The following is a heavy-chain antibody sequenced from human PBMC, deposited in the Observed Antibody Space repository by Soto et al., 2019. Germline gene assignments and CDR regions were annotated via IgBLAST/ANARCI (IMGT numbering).Heavy chain of an antibody. Sequence: SETLSLTCSVSGGSMSKFYWSWIRKTAGKGLEWMGRVYATGTSDYNPSLRSRIAMSVDISKKTFSLRLRSVTAADTGVYYCVRDGSKTLRDCFDPWGQGIXVTVSS. CDR1: GGSMSKFY. V-gene: IGHV4-4*07. CDR3: VRDGSKTLRDCFDP. J-gene: IGHJ5*02. CDR2: VYATGTS. D-gene: IGHD4-17*01.